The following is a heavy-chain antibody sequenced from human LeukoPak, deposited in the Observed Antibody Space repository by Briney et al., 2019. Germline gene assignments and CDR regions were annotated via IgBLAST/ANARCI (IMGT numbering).Heavy chain of an antibody. V-gene: IGHV3-48*03. D-gene: IGHD2-2*01. Sequence: GGSLRLSCVASGFTFSSYEMNWVRQAPGKGLQWVSDISSSGTTIYYADSVKGRFTISRDNAKNSLYLQMNSLRAEDTAVYYCARKYCSTTSCLFDNWGQGTLVTVSS. CDR3: ARKYCSTTSCLFDN. CDR1: GFTFSSYE. CDR2: ISSSGTTI. J-gene: IGHJ4*02.